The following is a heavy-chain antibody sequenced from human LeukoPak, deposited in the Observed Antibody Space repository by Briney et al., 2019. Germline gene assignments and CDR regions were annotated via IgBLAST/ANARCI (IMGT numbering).Heavy chain of an antibody. CDR2: IAYNGIP. V-gene: IGHV4-59*01. CDR1: GGSINSDY. Sequence: SETLSLTCTVSGGSINSDYWTWIRQSPGKGLEWIGYIAYNGIPNYNPSLKSRLTISRDTSKNQFSLNLSSVTAADTAVYYCARERHGHPFDSWGQGTLVTVSS. CDR3: ARERHGHPFDS. J-gene: IGHJ4*02.